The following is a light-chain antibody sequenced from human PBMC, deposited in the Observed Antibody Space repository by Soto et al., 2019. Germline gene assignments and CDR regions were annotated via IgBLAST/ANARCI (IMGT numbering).Light chain of an antibody. CDR3: HQRRAGPPRLT. J-gene: IGKJ4*01. V-gene: IGKV3-11*01. Sequence: DILLTQSPATLSLSPGERATLSCRASQTINNYLAWYQQKPGQAPRLLVYDASYRAIGIPARFSGSGSGTDFDLTISSLEPEDFDVSYCHQRRAGPPRLTFGGGTKLEIK. CDR2: DAS. CDR1: QTINNY.